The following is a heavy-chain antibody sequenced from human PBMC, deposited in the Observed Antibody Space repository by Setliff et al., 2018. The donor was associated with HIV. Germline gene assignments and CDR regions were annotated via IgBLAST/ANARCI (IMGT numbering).Heavy chain of an antibody. CDR3: ASAGAWQRNALDI. Sequence: ASVKVSCKPSGYSFTNHYMHWVRQAPGQGLEWMGVINPTGGSTRNTQKFQGRVAMTRDTSTSTVYMELSSLRSEDTAVYYCASAGAWQRNALDIWGQGTRGTVS. CDR2: INPTGGST. J-gene: IGHJ3*02. V-gene: IGHV1-46*01. D-gene: IGHD5-12*01. CDR1: GYSFTNHY.